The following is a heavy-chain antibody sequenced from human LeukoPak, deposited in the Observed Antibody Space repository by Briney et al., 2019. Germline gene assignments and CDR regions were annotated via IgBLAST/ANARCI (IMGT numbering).Heavy chain of an antibody. D-gene: IGHD5-24*01. Sequence: GESLKISCKGSGYSFTNYWIGWVRQMPGKGLEWMGIICPGDSNTRYSPSFQGQVTISADKSISTAYLQWSSLKASDTAMYYCARPLRWLQNDAFDIWGHGTMVTVSS. CDR1: GYSFTNYW. V-gene: IGHV5-51*01. J-gene: IGHJ3*02. CDR2: ICPGDSNT. CDR3: ARPLRWLQNDAFDI.